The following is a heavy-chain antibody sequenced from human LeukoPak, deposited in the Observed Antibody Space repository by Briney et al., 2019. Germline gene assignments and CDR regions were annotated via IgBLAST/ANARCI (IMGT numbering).Heavy chain of an antibody. D-gene: IGHD2-2*01. Sequence: GTSVKVSCKASGYTFTGYYMHWVRQAPGQGLEWMGWINPNSAGTNYAQNFQGRVTMTRDTSISTAYMELSRLRSDDTAVYYCATNVVLPAAAFDYWGQGTLVTVSS. V-gene: IGHV1-2*02. CDR2: INPNSAGT. CDR3: ATNVVLPAAAFDY. J-gene: IGHJ4*02. CDR1: GYTFTGYY.